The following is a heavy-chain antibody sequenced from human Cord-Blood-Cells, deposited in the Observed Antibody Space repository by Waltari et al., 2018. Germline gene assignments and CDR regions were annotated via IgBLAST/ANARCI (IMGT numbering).Heavy chain of an antibody. Sequence: QVQLVQSGAEVEKPGASVKVSCKASGYTFTGSYLHWVRQAPGQGLEWMGWINPNSGGTNDAQKFQGRVTMTRDTSISTAYMELSRLRSDDTAVYYCARVRRGSYYSDYWGQGTLVTVSS. CDR3: ARVRRGSYYSDY. V-gene: IGHV1-2*02. CDR1: GYTFTGSY. CDR2: INPNSGGT. D-gene: IGHD1-26*01. J-gene: IGHJ4*02.